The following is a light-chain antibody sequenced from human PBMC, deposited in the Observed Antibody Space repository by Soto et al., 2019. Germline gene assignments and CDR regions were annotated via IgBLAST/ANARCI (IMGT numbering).Light chain of an antibody. CDR2: LGS. Sequence: DIVMTQSPLSLPVTPGEPASISCRSSQSLLHSNGYNYLDWYLQKPGQSPQLLIYLGSNRASGVPDRFSGSGSGTDCTLKISRLEAEDVGVYYCMQALQTPFTFGPGTKVDIK. CDR3: MQALQTPFT. J-gene: IGKJ3*01. CDR1: QSLLHSNGYNY. V-gene: IGKV2-28*01.